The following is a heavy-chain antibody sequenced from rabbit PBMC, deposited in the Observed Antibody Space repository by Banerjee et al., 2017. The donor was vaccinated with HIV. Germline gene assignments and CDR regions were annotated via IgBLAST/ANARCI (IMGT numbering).Heavy chain of an antibody. D-gene: IGHD4-1*01. J-gene: IGHJ4*01. V-gene: IGHV1S40*01. CDR3: ARDLAGVIGWNFGL. Sequence: QSLEESGGGLVKPGGTLTLTCKASGIDLSSGSQMWWGRQAPGEGLEWSGVINTSSGNTVYASWAKGRFTISKTSSTTVTLQMTSLTAADTATYFCARDLAGVIGWNFGLWGPGPLVTVS. CDR2: INTSSGNT. CDR1: GIDLSSGSQ.